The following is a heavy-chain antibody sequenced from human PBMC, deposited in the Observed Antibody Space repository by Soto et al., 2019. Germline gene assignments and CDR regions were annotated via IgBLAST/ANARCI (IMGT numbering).Heavy chain of an antibody. CDR1: EFTFSDYY. CDR3: ARRYSGGRAFDI. J-gene: IGHJ3*02. CDR2: ISSSGNTI. Sequence: QVQLVESGGGLVRPGESLRLSCAASEFTFSDYYMSWIRQAPGKGLEWVSYISSSGNTIYYADSVKGRFTISRDNAKISLYLQMNSLRAEDTAVYYCARRYSGGRAFDICGQGTMVTVSS. V-gene: IGHV3-11*01. D-gene: IGHD5-12*01.